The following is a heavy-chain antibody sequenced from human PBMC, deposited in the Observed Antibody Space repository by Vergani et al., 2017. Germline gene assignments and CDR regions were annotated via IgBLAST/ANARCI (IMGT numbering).Heavy chain of an antibody. Sequence: EVQLLESGGGLAQPGGSLRLSCAASGFTFRNYAMTWVRQAPGKGLEGVSIISDNGGTTYYADSVEGRFTISRDNAKKSLYLQMSSLRAADTSVYFCVRTECTTSACYKRVFDYWGQGALVTVSS. CDR2: ISDNGGTT. J-gene: IGHJ4*02. D-gene: IGHD1-1*01. CDR3: VRTECTTSACYKRVFDY. CDR1: GFTFRNYA. V-gene: IGHV3-23*01.